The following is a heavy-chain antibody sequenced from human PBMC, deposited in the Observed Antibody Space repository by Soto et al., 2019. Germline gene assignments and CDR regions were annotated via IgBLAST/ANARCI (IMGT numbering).Heavy chain of an antibody. Sequence: QVQLQESGPGLVKPSQTLSLTCTVSGGSISSGGYYWSWIRQHPGKGLEWIGYIYYSGSTYYNPSLKSRVTISVDTSKNQFSLKLSSVTAADTAVYYCARARFLEWLLVNDAFDIWGQGTMVTVSS. D-gene: IGHD3-3*01. CDR1: GGSISSGGYY. J-gene: IGHJ3*02. CDR2: IYYSGST. CDR3: ARARFLEWLLVNDAFDI. V-gene: IGHV4-31*03.